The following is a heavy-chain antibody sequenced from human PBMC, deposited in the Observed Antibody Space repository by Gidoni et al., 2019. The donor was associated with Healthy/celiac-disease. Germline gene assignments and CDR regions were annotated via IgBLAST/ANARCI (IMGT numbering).Heavy chain of an antibody. D-gene: IGHD2-15*01. CDR2: ISYDGSNK. V-gene: IGHV3-30-3*01. CDR3: ARGRKGGVVSPFDI. CDR1: GFTFSSYA. Sequence: QVQLVESGGGVVQPGRSLRLSCAASGFTFSSYAMHWVRQAPGKGLEWVAVISYDGSNKYYADSVKGRFTISRDNSKNTLYLQMNSLRAEDTAVYYCARGRKGGVVSPFDIWGQGTMVTVSS. J-gene: IGHJ3*02.